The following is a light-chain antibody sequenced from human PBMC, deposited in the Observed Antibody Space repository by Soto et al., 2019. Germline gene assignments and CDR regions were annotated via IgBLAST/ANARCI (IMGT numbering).Light chain of an antibody. CDR1: QSVSSSY. CDR2: GAS. Sequence: EIVLTLSRGTLSLSPGERATLSCRASQSVSSSYLAWYQQKPGQAPRLLIYGASSRATGIPDRFSGSGSGTDFTLTINRLEPEDFAVYYCQQYGSSITFGQGTRLEIK. V-gene: IGKV3-20*01. J-gene: IGKJ5*01. CDR3: QQYGSSIT.